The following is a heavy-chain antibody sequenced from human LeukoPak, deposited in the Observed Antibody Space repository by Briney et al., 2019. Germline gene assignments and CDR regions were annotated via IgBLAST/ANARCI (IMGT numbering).Heavy chain of an antibody. J-gene: IGHJ6*02. CDR3: ATGPVDTAMGYYYGMDV. D-gene: IGHD5-18*01. V-gene: IGHV1-24*01. Sequence: ASVKVSCKASGYTFTSYYMHWVRQAPGQGLEWMGGFDPEDGETIYAQKFQGRVTMTEDTSTDTAYMELSSLRSEDTAVYYCATGPVDTAMGYYYGMDVWGQGTTVTVSS. CDR2: FDPEDGET. CDR1: GYTFTSYY.